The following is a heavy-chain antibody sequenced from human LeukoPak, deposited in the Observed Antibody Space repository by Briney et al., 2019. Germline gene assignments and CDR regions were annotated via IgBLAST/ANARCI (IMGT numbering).Heavy chain of an antibody. J-gene: IGHJ3*02. CDR1: GFTFGRYS. CDR2: ISGSSSAI. CDR3: AEVRSSASDI. D-gene: IGHD3-10*01. V-gene: IGHV3-48*02. Sequence: GGSLRLSCAASGFTFGRYSMNWVRQAPGKGLEWISYISGSSSAIYYADSVKGRFTISRDNAKNSLYLQMNSLRDEDTAVYYCAEVRSSASDIWGQGTMVTVSS.